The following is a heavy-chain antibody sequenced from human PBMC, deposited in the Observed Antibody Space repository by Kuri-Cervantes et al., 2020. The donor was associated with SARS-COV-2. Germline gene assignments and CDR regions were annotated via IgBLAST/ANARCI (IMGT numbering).Heavy chain of an antibody. CDR3: ARGALYWGPRYYFDY. CDR2: IIPIFGTA. Sequence: PSVKVSCKASGGTFSSYAISWVRQAPGQGLEWMGGIIPIFGTANYAQKFQGRVTITTDESTSTAYMELSSLRSADTAVYYCARGALYWGPRYYFDYWGQGTLVTVSS. V-gene: IGHV1-69*05. J-gene: IGHJ4*02. CDR1: GGTFSSYA. D-gene: IGHD7-27*01.